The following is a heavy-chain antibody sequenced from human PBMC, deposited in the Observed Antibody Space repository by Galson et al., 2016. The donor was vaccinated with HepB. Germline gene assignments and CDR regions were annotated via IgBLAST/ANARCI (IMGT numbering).Heavy chain of an antibody. D-gene: IGHD1-26*01. CDR1: GFTFSDYY. CDR3: ARVDSWELLRQVFDY. Sequence: SLRLSCAASGFTFSDYYMSWIRQAPAKGLEWVSYIGSRSSFIYYADSVKGRFTVSRDNAKSSLYLHMNSLRAEDTAVYYCARVDSWELLRQVFDYWGQGALVTVSS. V-gene: IGHV3-11*04. J-gene: IGHJ4*02. CDR2: IGSRSSFI.